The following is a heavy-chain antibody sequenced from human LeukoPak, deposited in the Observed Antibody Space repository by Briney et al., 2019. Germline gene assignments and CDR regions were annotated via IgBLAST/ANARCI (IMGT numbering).Heavy chain of an antibody. CDR1: GFTFSSYS. CDR3: ARGLDYDFWSGSYLGY. CDR2: ISSSSSYI. D-gene: IGHD3-3*01. J-gene: IGHJ4*02. Sequence: GGSLRLSCAASGFTFSSYSMNWVRQAPGKGLEWVSSISSSSSYIYYADSVKGRFTISRDNAKNSLYLQMNSLRAEDTAVYYCARGLDYDFWSGSYLGYWGQGTLVTVSS. V-gene: IGHV3-21*01.